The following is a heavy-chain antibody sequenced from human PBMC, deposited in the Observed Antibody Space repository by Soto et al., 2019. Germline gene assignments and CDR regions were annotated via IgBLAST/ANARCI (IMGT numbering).Heavy chain of an antibody. V-gene: IGHV3-53*01. CDR3: ARDSTTPGAFDI. J-gene: IGHJ3*02. D-gene: IGHD2-15*01. CDR2: IYSGGNT. CDR1: GFTVSNNY. Sequence: GGSLRLSCAASGFTVSNNYMSWVRQAPGKGLEWVSAIYSGGNTYYADSVKGRFTISRENSKNTLYLQMNTLRAEDTAVYYCARDSTTPGAFDIWGQATKVTVSS.